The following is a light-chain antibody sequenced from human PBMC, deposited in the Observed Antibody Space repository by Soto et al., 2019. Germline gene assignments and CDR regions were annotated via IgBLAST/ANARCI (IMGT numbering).Light chain of an antibody. Sequence: QSALTQPPSASGSPGQSVTISCTGTSSDVGGYNYVSWYQQHPGKAPKLMIYEVSKRPSGVPDRFSGSKSGNTASLTVSGLQAEDEADSYCSSYAGSNNPVFGGGTKLTVL. CDR3: SSYAGSNNPV. V-gene: IGLV2-8*01. J-gene: IGLJ2*01. CDR1: SSDVGGYNY. CDR2: EVS.